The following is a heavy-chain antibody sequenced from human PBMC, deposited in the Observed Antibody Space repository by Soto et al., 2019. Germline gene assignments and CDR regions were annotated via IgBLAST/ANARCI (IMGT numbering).Heavy chain of an antibody. D-gene: IGHD6-6*01. CDR3: ARDHTGTYSSSWDNDPFDI. Sequence: SETLSLTCTVSGGSISSYYWSWIRQPPGKGLEWIGYIYHSGSTNYNPSLKSRVTISVDTSKNQFSLNLSSVTAADTAVYYCARDHTGTYSSSWDNDPFDIWGQGTMVTVSS. V-gene: IGHV4-59*01. CDR1: GGSISSYY. J-gene: IGHJ3*02. CDR2: IYHSGST.